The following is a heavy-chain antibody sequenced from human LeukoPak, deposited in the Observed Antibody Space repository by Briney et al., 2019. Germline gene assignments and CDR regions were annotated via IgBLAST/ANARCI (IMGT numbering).Heavy chain of an antibody. CDR2: IYYSGST. CDR3: ARKGDIVATDDAFDI. D-gene: IGHD5-12*01. Sequence: PSQTLSLTCTVSGGSISSGGYYWSWIRQHPGKGLEWIGYIYYSGSTNYNPSLKSRVTISVDTSKNQFSLKLSSVTAADTAVYYCARKGDIVATDDAFDIWGQGTMVTVSS. CDR1: GGSISSGGYY. J-gene: IGHJ3*02. V-gene: IGHV4-61*08.